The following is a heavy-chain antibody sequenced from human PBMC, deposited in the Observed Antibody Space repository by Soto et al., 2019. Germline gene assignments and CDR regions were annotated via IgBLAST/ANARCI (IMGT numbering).Heavy chain of an antibody. CDR1: GGSFSGYY. CDR3: ARGCPTTMMKSASSYGAGYFPRGKYGTDV. V-gene: IGHV4-34*01. Sequence: SETLSLTCAVYGGSFSGYYWSWIRQPPGKGLEWIGEINHRGSTNYNPSLKSRVTISVDTSKNQFSLKLSSVTAADTAVYYCARGCPTTMMKSASSYGAGYFPRGKYGTDVWGQGTTVTV. CDR2: INHRGST. D-gene: IGHD3-10*01. J-gene: IGHJ6*02.